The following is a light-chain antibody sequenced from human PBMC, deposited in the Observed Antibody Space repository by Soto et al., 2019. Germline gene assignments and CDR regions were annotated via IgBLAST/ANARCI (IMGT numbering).Light chain of an antibody. V-gene: IGLV2-14*01. Sequence: QYVLAQPASLSGSPGQAITIACTVTSSDVGAYNYVSWYQQYAGKAPKLMIYEVRNRPSGVSNRFSGSKYGNTASLTISGLQAEDEADYYCTSYTASTTVVFGTGTKVTVL. CDR1: SSDVGAYNY. CDR3: TSYTASTTVV. CDR2: EVR. J-gene: IGLJ1*01.